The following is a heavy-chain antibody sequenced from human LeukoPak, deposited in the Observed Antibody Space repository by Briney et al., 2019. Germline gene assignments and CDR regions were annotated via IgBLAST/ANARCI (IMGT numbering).Heavy chain of an antibody. V-gene: IGHV4-34*01. D-gene: IGHD6-13*01. J-gene: IGHJ4*02. CDR1: GGSFSGYY. Sequence: TTSETLSLTCAVYGGSFSGYYWSWIRQPPGKGLEWIGEINHSGSTNYNPSLKSRVTISVDTSKNQFSLKLSSVTAADTAVYYCARGRLSSSWHTGAMKSFDYWGQGTLVTVSS. CDR3: ARGRLSSSWHTGAMKSFDY. CDR2: INHSGST.